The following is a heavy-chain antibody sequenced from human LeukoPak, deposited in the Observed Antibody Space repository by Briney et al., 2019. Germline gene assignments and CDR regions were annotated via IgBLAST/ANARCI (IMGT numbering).Heavy chain of an antibody. V-gene: IGHV3-30-3*01. CDR1: GFTFSSYA. D-gene: IGHD2-2*01. CDR2: ISYDGSNK. J-gene: IGHJ4*02. CDR3: ARAPHPVVPAEGGDYFDY. Sequence: GRSLRLSCAASGFTFSSYAMHWVRQAPGKGLEWVAVISYDGSNKYYADSVKGRFTISRDNSKNTLYLQMNSLRAEDTAVYYCARAPHPVVPAEGGDYFDYWGQGTLVTVSS.